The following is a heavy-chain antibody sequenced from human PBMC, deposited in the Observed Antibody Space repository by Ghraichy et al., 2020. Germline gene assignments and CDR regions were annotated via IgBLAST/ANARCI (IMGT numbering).Heavy chain of an antibody. J-gene: IGHJ5*02. CDR1: GYTFTSYD. Sequence: ASVKVSCKASGYTFTSYDMHWVRQSPGQGLEWMGWINPNSGGTNYAQKFQGRVTMTRDTSISTAYMELSRLRSDDTAVYYCARDAVVVPAAMLARWFDPWGQGTLVTVSS. CDR2: INPNSGGT. V-gene: IGHV1-2*02. D-gene: IGHD2-2*01. CDR3: ARDAVVVPAAMLARWFDP.